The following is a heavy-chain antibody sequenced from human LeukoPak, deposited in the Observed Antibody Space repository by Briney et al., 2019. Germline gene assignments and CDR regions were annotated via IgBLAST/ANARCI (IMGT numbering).Heavy chain of an antibody. J-gene: IGHJ4*02. CDR1: SGSTSSGVYY. CDR3: ARGVIWLQLSYFDY. Sequence: SETLSLTCPVASGSTSSGVYYCSWIRQHPGKGLEWIGYIYYSGSTYYNPSFKSRVTISVDTSKNQFSLKLSSVPAADTAVYYCARGVIWLQLSYFDYWGQGTLVTVSS. CDR2: IYYSGST. V-gene: IGHV4-31*03. D-gene: IGHD5-24*01.